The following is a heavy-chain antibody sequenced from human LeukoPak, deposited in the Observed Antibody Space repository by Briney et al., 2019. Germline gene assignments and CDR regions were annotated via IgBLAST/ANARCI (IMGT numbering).Heavy chain of an antibody. Sequence: PGGSLRLSCAASGFSVSNNYMIWVRQAPGKGLEWVSLLYTGGETNYADSVKGRFTMSRDTSKNMVSLHMNGLRAEDTAVYYCARGFAPAYNFGVFDYWGQGTLVTVSS. CDR3: ARGFAPAYNFGVFDY. V-gene: IGHV3-53*01. CDR1: GFSVSNNY. J-gene: IGHJ4*02. D-gene: IGHD5-24*01. CDR2: LYTGGET.